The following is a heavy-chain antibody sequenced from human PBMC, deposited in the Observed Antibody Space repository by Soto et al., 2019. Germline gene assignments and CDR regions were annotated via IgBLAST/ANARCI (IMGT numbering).Heavy chain of an antibody. CDR2: ISGSGGST. CDR1: GFTFSAYG. CDR3: AKGVKSGYREPDYYYYYYSMDV. V-gene: IGHV3-23*01. D-gene: IGHD5-18*01. J-gene: IGHJ6*02. Sequence: GGSLRLSCAASGFTFSAYGMSWVRQAPGKGLEWVSAISGSGGSTNYADSVKGRFTISRDNSKNTLYLQMNTLRAEDTALYYCAKGVKSGYREPDYYYYYYSMDVWGQGTTVTVSS.